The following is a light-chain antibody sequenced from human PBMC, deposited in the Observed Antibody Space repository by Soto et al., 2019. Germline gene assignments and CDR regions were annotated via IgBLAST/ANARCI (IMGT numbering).Light chain of an antibody. Sequence: EVVLTQYPGTLSLSTGERATLSCRASQSVATNLAWYQQKPGQAPRLLIYGASSRATGIPDRFSGSGSGTDFTLTISRLEPEDFAVYYCQQYYGSPGITFGQGTRLEIK. CDR3: QQYYGSPGIT. J-gene: IGKJ5*01. CDR1: QSVATN. CDR2: GAS. V-gene: IGKV3-20*01.